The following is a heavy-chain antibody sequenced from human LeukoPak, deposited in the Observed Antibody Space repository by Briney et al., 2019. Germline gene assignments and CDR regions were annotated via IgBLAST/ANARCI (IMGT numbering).Heavy chain of an antibody. D-gene: IGHD2-2*01. Sequence: PGRSLRLSCAASGFTFSSYGMHWVRQAPGKGLEWVAVIWYDGSNKYYADSVKGRFTISRDNSKNTLYLQMNSLRAEDTAVYYCARDLQDIVVVPAAHYYYYYYGMDVWGQGTTVTVSS. CDR2: IWYDGSNK. CDR1: GFTFSSYG. J-gene: IGHJ6*02. CDR3: ARDLQDIVVVPAAHYYYYYYGMDV. V-gene: IGHV3-33*01.